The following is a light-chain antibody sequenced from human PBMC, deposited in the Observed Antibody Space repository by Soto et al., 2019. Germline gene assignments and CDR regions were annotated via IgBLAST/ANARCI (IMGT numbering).Light chain of an antibody. J-gene: IGKJ1*01. V-gene: IGKV1-5*03. Sequence: DIQMTQSPSTLSGSVGDRGTITCRASQSISVWLAWYQQKAGKAPNLLIYKASRLESGVPSRFSGSGSETEFTLTISGLQPGDSATYYCQQYNSYSPTFGQGTKVDIK. CDR2: KAS. CDR3: QQYNSYSPT. CDR1: QSISVW.